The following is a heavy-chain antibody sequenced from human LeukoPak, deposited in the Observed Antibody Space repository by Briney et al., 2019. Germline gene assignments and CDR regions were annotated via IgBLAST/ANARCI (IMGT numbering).Heavy chain of an antibody. V-gene: IGHV3-48*04. CDR2: ISHRDDTS. J-gene: IGHJ6*03. CDR3: ARVAYYYYYYMDV. Sequence: GGSLRLSCAASGFTFSSFTMIWVRQAPGKGLEWVSSISHRDDTSHYADSVRGRFTISRDNAKNSLYLQMNSLRAEDTAVYYCARVAYYYYYYMDVWGKGTTVTVSS. CDR1: GFTFSSFT.